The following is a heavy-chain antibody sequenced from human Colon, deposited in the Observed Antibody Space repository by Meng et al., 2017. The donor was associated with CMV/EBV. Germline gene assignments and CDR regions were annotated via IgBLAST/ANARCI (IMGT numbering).Heavy chain of an antibody. CDR3: ATFRHCRSPACFRNFQY. CDR2: IYPDDSDT. CDR1: GDSFTNNW. V-gene: IGHV5-51*01. Sequence: GESLKISCKGSGDSFTNNWIAWVRQMPGKGLEWMGVIYPDDSDTRYSPSFQGQVTISADKSISTAYLQWSSLRASDTAMYYCATFRHCRSPACFRNFQYWGQGTRVTVSS. D-gene: IGHD2-2*01. J-gene: IGHJ1*01.